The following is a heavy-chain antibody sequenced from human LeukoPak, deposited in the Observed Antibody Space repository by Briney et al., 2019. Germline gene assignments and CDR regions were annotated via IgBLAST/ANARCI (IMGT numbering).Heavy chain of an antibody. V-gene: IGHV1-8*01. CDR2: MNPNSGNT. CDR3: ARANEDYYDSSGYSSWFDP. J-gene: IGHJ5*02. Sequence: ASVKVSCKASGYTFTSYDINWVRQATGQGLEWMGWMNPNSGNTGYAQKFQGRVTITTDESTSTAYMELSSLRSEDTAVYYCARANEDYYDSSGYSSWFDPWGQGTLVTVSS. D-gene: IGHD3-22*01. CDR1: GYTFTSYD.